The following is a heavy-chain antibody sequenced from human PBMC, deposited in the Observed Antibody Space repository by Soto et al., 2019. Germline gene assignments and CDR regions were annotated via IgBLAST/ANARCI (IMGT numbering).Heavy chain of an antibody. D-gene: IGHD2-15*01. CDR1: GFIFNTYG. CDR2: ISGGGGST. CDR3: AXPPEYCSGATCYFPFCY. J-gene: IGHJ4*02. Sequence: GGSLRLSCLVSGFIFNTYGMSWVRQAPGKGLEWVSSISGGGGSTYYAESVKGRFTISRDNSKNTLYLQMNSLRDEDTAVFYCAXPPEYCSGATCYFPFCYWGQGTLVTVSS. V-gene: IGHV3-23*01.